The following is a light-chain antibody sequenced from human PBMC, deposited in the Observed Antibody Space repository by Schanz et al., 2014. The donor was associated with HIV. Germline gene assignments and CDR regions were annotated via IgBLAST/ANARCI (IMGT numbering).Light chain of an antibody. Sequence: QSVLTQPPSVSGAPGQRVTISCTGSSSNIGAGYDVHWYQQLPGTAPKLLIYGNSNRPSGVPDRFSGSKSVNSASLAITGLQAEDEADYYCQSFDRSLNGVVFGGGTKLTV. CDR1: SSNIGAGYD. V-gene: IGLV1-40*01. CDR3: QSFDRSLNGVV. CDR2: GNS. J-gene: IGLJ3*02.